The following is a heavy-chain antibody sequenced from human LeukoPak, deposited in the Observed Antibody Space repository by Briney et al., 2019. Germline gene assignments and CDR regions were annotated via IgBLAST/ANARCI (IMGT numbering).Heavy chain of an antibody. D-gene: IGHD4-23*01. J-gene: IGHJ4*02. Sequence: GGSLRLSCAASGFTFSSYWMHWVRQAPGKGLVWVSRINTDGSSTSYADSVKGRFTISRDNAKNTLYLQMNSLRAEDTAVYYCARGVVKAYYFDYWGQGTLVTVSS. CDR2: INTDGSST. V-gene: IGHV3-74*01. CDR1: GFTFSSYW. CDR3: ARGVVKAYYFDY.